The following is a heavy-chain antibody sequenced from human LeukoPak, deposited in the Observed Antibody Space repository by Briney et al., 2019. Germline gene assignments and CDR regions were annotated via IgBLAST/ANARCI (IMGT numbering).Heavy chain of an antibody. CDR2: ISGSGTST. CDR1: GFTFSNYA. CDR3: VIWGDYDVLTGYYGPDY. D-gene: IGHD3-9*01. Sequence: GGSLRLSCVASGFTFSNYAMSWVRQAPGKGLEWVSAISGSGTSTYYADSLKGRFTISRDNSKNTVFLKMNSLRHEDTTIYYCVIWGDYDVLTGYYGPDYWGQGTLVTVSS. J-gene: IGHJ4*02. V-gene: IGHV3-23*01.